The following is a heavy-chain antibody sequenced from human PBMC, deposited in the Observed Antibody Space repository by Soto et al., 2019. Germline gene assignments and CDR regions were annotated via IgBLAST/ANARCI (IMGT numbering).Heavy chain of an antibody. V-gene: IGHV6-1*01. Sequence: SQSLSLTCAISGDSVSSNSAAWNWIRQSPARGLEWLGRTYYRSKWYNYYGPSVKSRITIKPDTSKNQFSLQLNSVTPEDTAVYYCARGPSPLDPWGQGTLVTVSS. CDR2: TYYRSKWYN. CDR1: GDSVSSNSAA. CDR3: ARGPSPLDP. J-gene: IGHJ5*02.